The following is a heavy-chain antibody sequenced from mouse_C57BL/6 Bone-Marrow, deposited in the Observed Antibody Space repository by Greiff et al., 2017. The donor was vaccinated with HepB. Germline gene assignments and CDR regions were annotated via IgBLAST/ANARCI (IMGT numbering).Heavy chain of an antibody. V-gene: IGHV1-62-2*01. J-gene: IGHJ3*01. D-gene: IGHD1-1*01. CDR3: ARHGPWVDGFAY. CDR2: FYPGSGSI. CDR1: GYTFTEYT. Sequence: VKRVESGAELVKPGASVKLSCKASGYTFTEYTIHWVKQRSGQGLEWIGWFYPGSGSIKYNEKFKDKATLTADKSSSTVYMELSRLTSEDSAVYFCARHGPWVDGFAYWGQGTLVTVSA.